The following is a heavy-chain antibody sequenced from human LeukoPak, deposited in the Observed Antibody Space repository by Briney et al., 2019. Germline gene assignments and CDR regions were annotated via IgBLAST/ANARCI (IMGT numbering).Heavy chain of an antibody. CDR3: ARARSGYLTFDY. CDR2: INHSGST. D-gene: IGHD5-12*01. V-gene: IGHV4-34*01. J-gene: IGHJ4*02. Sequence: SETLSLTCAVYGGPFSGYYWSWIRQPPGKGLEWIGEINHSGSTNYNPSLKSRVTISVDTSKNQFSLKLSSVTAADTAVYYCARARSGYLTFDYWGQGTLVTVSS. CDR1: GGPFSGYY.